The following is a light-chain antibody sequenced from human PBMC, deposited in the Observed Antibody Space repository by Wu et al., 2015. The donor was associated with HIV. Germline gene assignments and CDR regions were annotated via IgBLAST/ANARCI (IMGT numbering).Light chain of an antibody. J-gene: IGKJ5*01. CDR3: QRRYTWPMIT. V-gene: IGKV3-11*01. CDR2: DAS. CDR1: QSVSTY. Sequence: DTVLTQSPATLSLSPGERATLSCRASQSVSTYLAWYQQRPGQAPRVLIYDASNRATGIPARFSASGSGTDFSLTISSLEPEDSAVYYCQRRYTWPMITFGQGTRLEI.